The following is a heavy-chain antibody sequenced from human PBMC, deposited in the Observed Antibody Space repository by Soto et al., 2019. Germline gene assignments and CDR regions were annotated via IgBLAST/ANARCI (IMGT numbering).Heavy chain of an antibody. V-gene: IGHV1-2*02. CDR1: GYSFTGYY. CDR2: INPDSGAT. Sequence: HEHLVQSGAEVKRPGASLKVSCKASGYSFTGYYIHWVRQAPGQGLEWMGWINPDSGATNYAQNFQGRVTLTSDTSISTASMDLTSLTSYDTAVYYCARGDYGTCGYPFPYFDSWGQGTLVIVSS. J-gene: IGHJ4*02. CDR3: ARGDYGTCGYPFPYFDS. D-gene: IGHD3-22*01.